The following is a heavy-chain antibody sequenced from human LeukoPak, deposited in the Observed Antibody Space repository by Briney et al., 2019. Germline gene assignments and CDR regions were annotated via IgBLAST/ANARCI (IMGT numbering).Heavy chain of an antibody. V-gene: IGHV1-18*04. CDR1: GYTFTSYG. J-gene: IGHJ6*04. CDR2: ISAYNGNT. CDR3: ARSLGARYCSSTSCPAWHYGMDV. D-gene: IGHD2-2*01. Sequence: GASVKVSCKASGYTFTSYGISWVRQAPGQGLEWMGWISAYNGNTNYAQKLQGRVTMTTDTSTSTAYMELRSLRSDDTAVYYCARSLGARYCSSTSCPAWHYGMDVWGKGTTATVSS.